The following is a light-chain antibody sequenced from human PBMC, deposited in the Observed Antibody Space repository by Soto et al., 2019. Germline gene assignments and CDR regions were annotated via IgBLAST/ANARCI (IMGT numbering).Light chain of an antibody. CDR2: DAS. CDR1: QSVSSY. Sequence: ENVLTQSPATLSLSPGERATLSCRASQSVSSYLAWYQQKPGQAPRLLIYDASNRATGIPARFSGSGSGTDFTLTISSLEPEDFAVYYRQQRSNWPPTFGQGTRLEIK. V-gene: IGKV3-11*01. J-gene: IGKJ5*01. CDR3: QQRSNWPPT.